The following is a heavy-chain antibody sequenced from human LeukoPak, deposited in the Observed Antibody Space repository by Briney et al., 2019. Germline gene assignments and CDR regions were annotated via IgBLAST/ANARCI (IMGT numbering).Heavy chain of an antibody. J-gene: IGHJ6*02. CDR2: INPNCGGT. D-gene: IGHD2-15*01. Sequence: ASVKVSCKASGYTFTGYYKHWVRQAPGQGLEWMGWINPNCGGTNYAQKFQGRVTMTRDTSISTAYMELSRLRSDDTAVYYCARLGYCSGGSCYDRERRYYHYGMDVWGQGTTVTVSS. CDR3: ARLGYCSGGSCYDRERRYYHYGMDV. V-gene: IGHV1-2*02. CDR1: GYTFTGYY.